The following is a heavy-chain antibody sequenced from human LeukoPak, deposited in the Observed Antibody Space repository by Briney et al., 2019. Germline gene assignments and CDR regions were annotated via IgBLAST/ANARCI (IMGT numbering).Heavy chain of an antibody. D-gene: IGHD3-3*01. CDR1: GSTFSSYG. Sequence: GGCLRLACAASGSTFSSYGMHWVRQAPGKGLEWVAVISYDGSNKYYADSVKGRFTISRDNSKNTLYLQMNSLRAEDTAVYYCAKVVHYDFWSGNDYWGQGTLVTVSS. CDR3: AKVVHYDFWSGNDY. V-gene: IGHV3-30*18. CDR2: ISYDGSNK. J-gene: IGHJ4*02.